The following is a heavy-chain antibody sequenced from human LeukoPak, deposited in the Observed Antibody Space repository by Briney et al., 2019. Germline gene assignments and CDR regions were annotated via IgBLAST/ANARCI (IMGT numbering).Heavy chain of an antibody. D-gene: IGHD3-22*01. CDR1: GGSISSSSYY. J-gene: IGHJ5*02. CDR3: ASDYDSSGYYYA. V-gene: IGHV4-39*07. Sequence: SETLCLTCTVSGGSISSSSYYWGWIRQPPGKGLEWIGSIYHSGSTYYNPSLKSRVTISVDTSKNQFSLKLSSVTAADTAVYYCASDYDSSGYYYAWGQGTLVTVSS. CDR2: IYHSGST.